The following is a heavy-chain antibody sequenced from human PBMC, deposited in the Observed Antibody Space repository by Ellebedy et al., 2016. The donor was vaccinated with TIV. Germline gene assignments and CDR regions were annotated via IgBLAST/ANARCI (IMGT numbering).Heavy chain of an antibody. Sequence: SETLSLTXSVSGFSISGGYYWGWIRQTPGKGLEWIGSMYHSGSTYYNPSLKSRVTLSVDTSRNQLSLQVTSVTAADTAIYYCARMRSYGFSTPAYWGQGTLVTVSS. J-gene: IGHJ4*02. V-gene: IGHV4-38-2*02. D-gene: IGHD3-16*01. CDR3: ARMRSYGFSTPAY. CDR2: MYHSGST. CDR1: GFSISGGYY.